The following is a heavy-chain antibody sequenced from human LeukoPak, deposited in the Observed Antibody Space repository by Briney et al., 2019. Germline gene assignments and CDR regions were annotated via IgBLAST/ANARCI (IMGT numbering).Heavy chain of an antibody. J-gene: IGHJ4*02. D-gene: IGHD5-18*01. CDR3: ARDSGYSYADDY. CDR2: ITYNVGTI. CDR1: GFTVRIYA. V-gene: IGHV3-48*02. Sequence: TGGSVRLSCEASGFTVRIYAMQWVRQAPGKGLELVSYITYNVGTIFYADSVKGRFTISRDNAKESLYLQMSSLRDEDTAVYYCARDSGYSYADDYWGQGTLVTVSS.